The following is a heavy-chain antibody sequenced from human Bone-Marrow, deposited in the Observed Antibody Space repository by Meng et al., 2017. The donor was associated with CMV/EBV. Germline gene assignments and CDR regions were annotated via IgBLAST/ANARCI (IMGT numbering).Heavy chain of an antibody. CDR3: ASGWNDEPFDY. J-gene: IGHJ4*02. CDR1: GFTFSSYA. CDR2: IKQDGSEK. D-gene: IGHD1-1*01. V-gene: IGHV3-7*01. Sequence: SCAASGFTFSSYAMSWVRQAPGKGLEWVANIKQDGSEKYYVDSVKGRFTISRDNAKNSLYLQMNSLRAEDTAVHYCASGWNDEPFDYWGQGTRVTVSS.